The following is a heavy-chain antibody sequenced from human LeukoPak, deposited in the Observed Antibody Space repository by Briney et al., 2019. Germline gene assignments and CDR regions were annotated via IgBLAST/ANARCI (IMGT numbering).Heavy chain of an antibody. CDR2: IDPSDSYT. CDR1: GYRFNIFR. V-gene: IGHV5-10-1*01. CDR3: ENGASMLTTNFAYY. D-gene: IGHD4/OR15-4a*01. J-gene: IGHJ4*01. Sequence: GESLPYPCKASGYRFNIFRVSLGRQMPGKGLEWMGRIDPSDSYTKYSPSFEGHVTISVDKSISTDFLQWNSLKASDSAMYYCENGASMLTTNFAYYCG.